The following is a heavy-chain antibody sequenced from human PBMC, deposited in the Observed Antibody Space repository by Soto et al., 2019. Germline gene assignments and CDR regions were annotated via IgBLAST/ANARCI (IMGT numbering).Heavy chain of an antibody. J-gene: IGHJ5*02. CDR1: GGSISSYY. CDR2: IYYSGST. V-gene: IGHV4-59*01. Sequence: SETLSLTCTVSGGSISSYYWSWIRQPPGKGLEWIGYIYYSGSTNYNPSLKSRVTISVDTSKNQFSLKLSSVTAADTAVYYCARFNSKAWNWFDPWGQGTLVTVSS. CDR3: ARFNSKAWNWFDP.